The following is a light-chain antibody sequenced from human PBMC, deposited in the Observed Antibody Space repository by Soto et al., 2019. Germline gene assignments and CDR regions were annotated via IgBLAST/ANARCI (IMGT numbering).Light chain of an antibody. J-gene: IGKJ1*01. CDR1: QSISTY. CDR3: QQSYSTLWT. V-gene: IGKV1-39*01. Sequence: DIQMTQSPSSLSASVGDRVTITCRASQSISTYLNWYQQKPGKAPKLLISAASSLQSGVPSRFSGSGSGTDFTLTINSLQPEDFATYYCQQSYSTLWTFGRGTKVDIK. CDR2: AAS.